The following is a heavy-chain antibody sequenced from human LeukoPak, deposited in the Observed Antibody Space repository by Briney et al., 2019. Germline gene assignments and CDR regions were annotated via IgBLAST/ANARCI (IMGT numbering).Heavy chain of an antibody. CDR3: ARGYDRGFGMDV. CDR2: IHTSGST. V-gene: IGHV4-4*07. D-gene: IGHD3-22*01. Sequence: SETLSLTCTVSGGSISSYYWSWIWQPAGKGLEWIGRIHTSGSTNYNPSLKSRLTTSVDTSKNQFSLKLSSVTAADTAVYYCARGYDRGFGMDVWGQGTTVTVSS. CDR1: GGSISSYY. J-gene: IGHJ6*02.